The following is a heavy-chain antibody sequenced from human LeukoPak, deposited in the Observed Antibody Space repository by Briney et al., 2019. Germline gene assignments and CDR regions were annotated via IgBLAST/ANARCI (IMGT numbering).Heavy chain of an antibody. CDR1: GFTFSSYA. CDR2: ISGSGGST. Sequence: PGGSLRLSCAASGFTFSSYAMSWVRQAPGKGLEWVSAISGSGGSTYYADSVKGRFTISRDNSKNTLYLQMNSLRAEDTAVYYCARVERGPRTYYDFWSGYYPPDYWGQGTLVTVSS. CDR3: ARVERGPRTYYDFWSGYYPPDY. V-gene: IGHV3-23*01. J-gene: IGHJ4*02. D-gene: IGHD3-3*01.